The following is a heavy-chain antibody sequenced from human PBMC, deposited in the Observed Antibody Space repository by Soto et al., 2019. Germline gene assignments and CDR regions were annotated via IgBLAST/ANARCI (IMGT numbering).Heavy chain of an antibody. CDR1: GGSVSSGSYY. CDR2: IYYSGST. Sequence: SETLSLTCTVSGGSVSSGSYYWSWIRQPPGKGLEWIGYIYYSGSTNYNPSLKSRVTISVDTSKNQFSLKLSSVTAADTAVYYCARTMPRRYRAAFDIWGQGTMVTVSS. V-gene: IGHV4-61*01. CDR3: ARTMPRRYRAAFDI. D-gene: IGHD1-26*01. J-gene: IGHJ3*02.